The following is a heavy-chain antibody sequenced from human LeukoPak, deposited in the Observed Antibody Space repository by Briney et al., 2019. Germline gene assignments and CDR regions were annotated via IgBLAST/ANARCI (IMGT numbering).Heavy chain of an antibody. CDR1: GGSFSGYY. Sequence: SETLSLTCAVYGGSFSGYYWSWIRQPPGKGLEWIGEINHSGSTNYNPSLKSRVTISVDTSKNQFSLRLSSVTAADTAVYYCARVLEGSSGQHWYFDLWGRGTLVAVSS. V-gene: IGHV4-34*01. CDR2: INHSGST. CDR3: ARVLEGSSGQHWYFDL. D-gene: IGHD6-19*01. J-gene: IGHJ2*01.